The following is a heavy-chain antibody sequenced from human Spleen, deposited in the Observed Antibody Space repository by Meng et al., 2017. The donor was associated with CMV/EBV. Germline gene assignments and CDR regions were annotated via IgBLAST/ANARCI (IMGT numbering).Heavy chain of an antibody. J-gene: IGHJ4*02. CDR1: GDSPNSGDNF. CDR3: AREEDTRGYYFDF. V-gene: IGHV4-30-4*01. CDR2: IYYSGTYQRVTT. D-gene: IGHD3-22*01. Sequence: SETLSLTCPVSGDSPNSGDNFWSWIRQSPGKGLEWIGYIYYSGTYQRVTTYYNPSLESRVTMSVETSKNQFSLRLGSVTAAATAVYYCAREEDTRGYYFDFWGQGTLVTVSS.